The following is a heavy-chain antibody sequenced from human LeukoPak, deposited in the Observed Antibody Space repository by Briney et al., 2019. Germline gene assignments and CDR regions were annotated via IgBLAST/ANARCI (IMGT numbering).Heavy chain of an antibody. Sequence: SETLSLTCAVYGGSFSGYYWSWIRQPPGKGLEWIGEINHSGSTNYNPSLKSRVTISVDTSKNQFSLKLSSVTAADTAVYYCARHPFSDGFDIWGQGTMVTVSS. J-gene: IGHJ3*02. CDR2: INHSGST. CDR3: ARHPFSDGFDI. CDR1: GGSFSGYY. V-gene: IGHV4-34*01.